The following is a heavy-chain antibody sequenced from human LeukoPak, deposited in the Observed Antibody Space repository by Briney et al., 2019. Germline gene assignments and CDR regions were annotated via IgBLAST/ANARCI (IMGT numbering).Heavy chain of an antibody. Sequence: GGSLRLSCAASGFTVSSNYMSWVRQAPGKGLEWVSAISGSGGSTYYADSVKGRFTISRDNAENTLFLQMNSLGADDTAVYYCARAGWYRFDYWGQGTLVTVSS. CDR3: ARAGWYRFDY. D-gene: IGHD6-19*01. CDR1: GFTVSSNY. V-gene: IGHV3-23*01. J-gene: IGHJ4*02. CDR2: ISGSGGST.